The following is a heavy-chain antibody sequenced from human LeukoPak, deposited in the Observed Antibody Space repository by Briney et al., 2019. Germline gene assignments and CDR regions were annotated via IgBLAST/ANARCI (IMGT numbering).Heavy chain of an antibody. CDR2: ISNSGST. CDR3: TKXYYEPFDK. D-gene: IGHD3-22*01. V-gene: IGHV4-59*13. Sequence: SETLSLTCTVSGASIDNYYWAWIRQSPGKGLEWIACISNSGSTKYNPSLTDRVTMSVDRSKNQVSLRLRSVTAADTGVYYCTKXYYEPFDKWGQGTLVTVSS. J-gene: IGHJ4*02. CDR1: GASIDNYY.